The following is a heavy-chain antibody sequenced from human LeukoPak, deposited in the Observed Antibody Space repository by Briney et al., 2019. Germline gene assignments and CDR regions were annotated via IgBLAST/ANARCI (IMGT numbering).Heavy chain of an antibody. D-gene: IGHD2-21*01. CDR1: GFTFSSYA. V-gene: IGHV3-7*01. CDR3: ARDSVVGID. CDR2: IKQDGSEK. J-gene: IGHJ4*02. Sequence: GRSLRLSCAASGFTFSSYAMHWVRQAPGKGLEWVANIKQDGSEKYYVDSVKGRFTISRDNAKNSLYLQMNSLRAEDTAVYYCARDSVVGIDWGQGTLVTVSS.